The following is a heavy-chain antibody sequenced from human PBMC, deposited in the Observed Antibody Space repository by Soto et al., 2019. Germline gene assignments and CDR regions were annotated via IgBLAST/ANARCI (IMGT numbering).Heavy chain of an antibody. V-gene: IGHV4-59*07. CDR2: IYHSGTT. CDR3: AKTSLGAFDV. D-gene: IGHD7-27*01. Sequence: QVQLQESGPRLVKPSDTLSLTCTVSGGSISDYFSSWIRQPPGKGLEWIGYIYHSGTTRYNPSLKSRVTISIDTSKNQFSLKLTSVNAVDTAVYYCAKTSLGAFDVWGQGTMVSVSS. J-gene: IGHJ3*01. CDR1: GGSISDYF.